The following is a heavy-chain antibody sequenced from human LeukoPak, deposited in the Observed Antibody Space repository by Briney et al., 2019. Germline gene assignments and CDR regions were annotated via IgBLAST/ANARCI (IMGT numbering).Heavy chain of an antibody. D-gene: IGHD3-10*01. Sequence: ASVKVSYKTSGGTFSSYAISWVRQAPGQGLEWMGGIIPIFGTANYAQKFQGRVTITADKSTSTAYMELSSLRSEDTAVYYCARQVWFGESHFDYWGQGTLVTVSS. CDR3: ARQVWFGESHFDY. J-gene: IGHJ4*02. CDR1: GGTFSSYA. CDR2: IIPIFGTA. V-gene: IGHV1-69*06.